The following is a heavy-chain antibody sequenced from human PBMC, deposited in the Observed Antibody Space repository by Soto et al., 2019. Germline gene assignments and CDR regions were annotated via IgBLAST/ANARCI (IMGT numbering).Heavy chain of an antibody. CDR1: GYNFISYW. CDR2: IDPSDSYT. Sequence: GESLKISCNASGYNFISYWINWGRQKPGKGLEWMGRIDPSDSYTNYSPSFQGHVNISADKSISTAYLQWSSLKASDTAMYYCTKQGGHQPIDDWGHGTLVTVSS. J-gene: IGHJ4*01. V-gene: IGHV5-10-1*01. CDR3: TKQGGHQPIDD. D-gene: IGHD2-2*01.